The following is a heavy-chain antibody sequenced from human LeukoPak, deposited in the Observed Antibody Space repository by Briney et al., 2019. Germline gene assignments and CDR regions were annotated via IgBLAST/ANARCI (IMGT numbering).Heavy chain of an antibody. CDR3: ARQGDFWSGFSYYYYTDV. Sequence: SETLSLTCAVYGGSFSGYYWSWIRQPPGKGLEWIGEINHSGSTKYNPSLKSRVSISVDTSKNQFSLKLSSVTAADTAVYYCARQGDFWSGFSYYYYTDVWGKGTTVSVSS. CDR1: GGSFSGYY. D-gene: IGHD3-3*01. CDR2: INHSGST. J-gene: IGHJ6*03. V-gene: IGHV4-34*01.